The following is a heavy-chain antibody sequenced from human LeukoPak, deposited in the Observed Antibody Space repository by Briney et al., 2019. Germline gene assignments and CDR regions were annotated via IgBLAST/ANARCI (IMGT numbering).Heavy chain of an antibody. CDR2: INWNGGST. J-gene: IGHJ3*02. D-gene: IGHD1-26*01. CDR1: GFTFSSYE. V-gene: IGHV3-20*04. CDR3: ARLGVGATRDAFDI. Sequence: PGGSLRLSCAASGFTFSSYEMNWVRQAPGKGLEWVSGINWNGGSTGYADSVKGRFTISRDNAKNSLYLQMNSLRAEDTALYYCARLGVGATRDAFDIWGQGTMVADSS.